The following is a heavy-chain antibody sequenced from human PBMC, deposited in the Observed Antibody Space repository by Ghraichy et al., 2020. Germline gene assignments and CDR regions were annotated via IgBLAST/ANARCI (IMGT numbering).Heavy chain of an antibody. V-gene: IGHV3-48*02. Sequence: GGSLRLSCAASGFTFSSYSMNWVRQAPGKGLEWVSYISSSSSTIYYAESVKGRFTISRDNAKNSLYLQMNSLRDEDTAVYYYARDRGGNYLSAYYFDYWGQGTLVTVSS. J-gene: IGHJ4*02. CDR2: ISSSSSTI. CDR1: GFTFSSYS. D-gene: IGHD1-26*01. CDR3: ARDRGGNYLSAYYFDY.